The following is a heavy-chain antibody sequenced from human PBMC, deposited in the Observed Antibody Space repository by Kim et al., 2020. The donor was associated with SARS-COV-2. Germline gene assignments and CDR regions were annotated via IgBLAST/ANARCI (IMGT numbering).Heavy chain of an antibody. D-gene: IGHD3-10*01. CDR2: IYYSGST. V-gene: IGHV4-31*03. Sequence: SETLSLTCTVSGGSISSGVYYWSWIRQHPGKGLEWIGYIYYSGSTYYNPSLKSRVTISIDTSKNQFSLKLSSVTAADTAVYYCARAHLWFGEFFPRGYFDYWGQGSLVTVSS. J-gene: IGHJ4*02. CDR3: ARAHLWFGEFFPRGYFDY. CDR1: GGSISSGVYY.